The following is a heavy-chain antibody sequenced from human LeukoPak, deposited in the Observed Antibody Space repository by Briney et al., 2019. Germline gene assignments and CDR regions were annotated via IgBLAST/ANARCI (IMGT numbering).Heavy chain of an antibody. V-gene: IGHV4-31*11. J-gene: IGHJ4*02. CDR2: IYYSGST. Sequence: SETLSLTCAVYGGSFSGYYWSWIRQHPGKGLEWIGYIYYSGSTYYNPSLKSRVTISVDTSKNQFSLKLSSVTAADTAVYYCARVDTAMVTGFTLDYFDYWGQGTLVTVSS. D-gene: IGHD5-18*01. CDR3: ARVDTAMVTGFTLDYFDY. CDR1: GGSFSGYY.